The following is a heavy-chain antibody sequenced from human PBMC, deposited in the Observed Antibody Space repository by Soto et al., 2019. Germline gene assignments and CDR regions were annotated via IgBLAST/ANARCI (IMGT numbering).Heavy chain of an antibody. Sequence: EVQLLESGGGLVQPGGSLRLSCVASGFSFSSYAMSWVRQAPGEGLEWVSVISGSDGSTYYADSVKGRFTISRDDSKNTLYLQMNSLRAEDTAVYYCARGVLSDSGTCYWGRGTLVTVSS. J-gene: IGHJ4*02. CDR1: GFSFSSYA. V-gene: IGHV3-23*01. D-gene: IGHD2-15*01. CDR2: ISGSDGST. CDR3: ARGVLSDSGTCY.